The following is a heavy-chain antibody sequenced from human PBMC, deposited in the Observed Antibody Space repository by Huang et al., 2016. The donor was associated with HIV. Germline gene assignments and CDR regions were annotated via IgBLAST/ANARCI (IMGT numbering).Heavy chain of an antibody. J-gene: IGHJ3*02. Sequence: QVQLQQWGAGLLKPSETLSLTCAVYGASFRDYYWNCIRQPPGKGLEWMGEINNSGNTNYNPSLKSRVTISVDTSKNQFSLKLSSVTAADTTVYYCARVFRGAFDIWGQGTMVTVSS. D-gene: IGHD3-10*01. V-gene: IGHV4-34*02. CDR1: GASFRDYY. CDR3: ARVFRGAFDI. CDR2: INNSGNT.